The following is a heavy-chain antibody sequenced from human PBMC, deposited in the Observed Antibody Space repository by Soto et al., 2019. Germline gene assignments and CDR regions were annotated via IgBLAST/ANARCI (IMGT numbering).Heavy chain of an antibody. D-gene: IGHD3-3*01. Sequence: SETLSLTCAVYGGSFSGHYWTWIRQPLGKGLEWVGEITRSGNTNYNPSLKSRVTISVDTSKNQFSLKLSSVTAADTAVYYCACNYYDFWSGYYSVGYFDYWAQGTPVTVSS. J-gene: IGHJ4*02. CDR1: GGSFSGHY. CDR3: ACNYYDFWSGYYSVGYFDY. CDR2: ITRSGNT. V-gene: IGHV4-34*01.